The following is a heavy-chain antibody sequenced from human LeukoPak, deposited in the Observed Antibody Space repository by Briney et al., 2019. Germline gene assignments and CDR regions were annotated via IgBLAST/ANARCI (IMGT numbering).Heavy chain of an antibody. CDR3: AREFDFWSGYWRPGPYFDY. J-gene: IGHJ4*02. CDR1: GYTFSAYY. CDR2: INPNSGGT. V-gene: IGHV1-2*02. D-gene: IGHD3-3*01. Sequence: ASVKVSCKAAGYTFSAYYVHWVRQAPGQGLEWMAWINPNSGGTNNAQKFQGRVTMTRDTSISTAYMELSRLRSDDTAVYYCAREFDFWSGYWRPGPYFDYWGQGTLVTVSS.